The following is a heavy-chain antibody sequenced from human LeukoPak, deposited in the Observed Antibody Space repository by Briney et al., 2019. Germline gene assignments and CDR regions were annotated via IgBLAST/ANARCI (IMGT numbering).Heavy chain of an antibody. Sequence: SETLSLTCTVSGGSMSSYYWSWIRQPPGKGLVWIGYIYYSGTTNYNPSLKSRVTISVDTSKNQFSLKLRSVTAADTAVYYCARGVYIAAAQYGYWGQGTLVTVSS. CDR2: IYYSGTT. CDR3: ARGVYIAAAQYGY. V-gene: IGHV4-59*01. CDR1: GGSMSSYY. J-gene: IGHJ4*02. D-gene: IGHD6-13*01.